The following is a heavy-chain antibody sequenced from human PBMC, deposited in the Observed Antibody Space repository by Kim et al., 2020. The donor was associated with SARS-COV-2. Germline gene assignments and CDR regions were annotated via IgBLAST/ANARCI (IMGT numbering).Heavy chain of an antibody. Sequence: ASVKVSCKASGYTFTSYAMNWVRQAPGQGLEWMGWINTNTGNPTYAQGFTGRFVFSLDTSVSTAYLQISSLKAEDTAVYYCARDDGALVPAAMWVWGYYYYGMDVWGQGTTVTVSS. CDR1: GYTFTSYA. V-gene: IGHV7-4-1*02. CDR2: INTNTGNP. CDR3: ARDDGALVPAAMWVWGYYYYGMDV. J-gene: IGHJ6*02. D-gene: IGHD2-2*01.